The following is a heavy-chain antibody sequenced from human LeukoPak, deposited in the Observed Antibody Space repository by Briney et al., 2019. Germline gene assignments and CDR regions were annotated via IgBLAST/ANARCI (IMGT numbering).Heavy chain of an antibody. Sequence: PSETLSLTCTVSGGSISSNRSCWGWSRQPPGQGLEWIGSIYYSGSTYYSPSLSSRVTISVDTSKDQFSLKLNSVTAADTAVYHCARHRGSGWYWDFDSWGQGTLVTVSS. J-gene: IGHJ4*02. V-gene: IGHV4-39*01. D-gene: IGHD6-19*01. CDR3: ARHRGSGWYWDFDS. CDR2: IYYSGST. CDR1: GGSISSNRSC.